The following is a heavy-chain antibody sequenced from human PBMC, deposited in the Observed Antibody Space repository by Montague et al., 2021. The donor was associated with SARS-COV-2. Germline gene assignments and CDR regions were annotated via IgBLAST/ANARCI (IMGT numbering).Heavy chain of an antibody. CDR2: ITNSGHII. CDR1: GFTFSNYE. J-gene: IGHJ3*01. Sequence: SLRLSCAASGFTFSNYEMNWVRQAPGKGLEWISFITNSGHIIHYADSVKGRFTISRDNAKSSLYLEMNSLRAEDTAVYYCARDQDVVLLSAVVWHDPFDLWGQGTLVTVSS. V-gene: IGHV3-48*03. CDR3: ARDQDVVLLSAVVWHDPFDL. D-gene: IGHD2/OR15-2a*01.